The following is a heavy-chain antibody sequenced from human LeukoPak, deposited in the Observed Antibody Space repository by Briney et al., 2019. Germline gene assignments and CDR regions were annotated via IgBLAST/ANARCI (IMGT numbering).Heavy chain of an antibody. J-gene: IGHJ6*03. D-gene: IGHD3-3*01. CDR2: IKQDGSEK. CDR1: GFTFSSYS. Sequence: PGGSLRLSCAASGFTFSSYSMNWVRQAPGKGLEWVANIKQDGSEKYYVDSVKGRFTISRDNAKNSLYLQMNSLRAEDTAVYYCARETRYDDFWSGSLYYYYYMDVWGKGTTVTVSS. V-gene: IGHV3-7*01. CDR3: ARETRYDDFWSGSLYYYYYMDV.